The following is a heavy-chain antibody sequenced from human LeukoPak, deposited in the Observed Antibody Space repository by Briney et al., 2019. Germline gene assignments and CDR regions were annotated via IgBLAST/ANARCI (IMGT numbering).Heavy chain of an antibody. D-gene: IGHD6-6*01. J-gene: IGHJ5*02. CDR3: ARAESYSSSPDWFDP. Sequence: SETLSLTCTASCGSVSSGSYYWSWIRHPPGKGLEWIGYIYYSGSTNYNPSLKSRVTISVDTSKNQFSLKLSSVTAADTAVYYCARAESYSSSPDWFDPWGQGTLVTVSS. CDR1: CGSVSSGSYY. V-gene: IGHV4-61*01. CDR2: IYYSGST.